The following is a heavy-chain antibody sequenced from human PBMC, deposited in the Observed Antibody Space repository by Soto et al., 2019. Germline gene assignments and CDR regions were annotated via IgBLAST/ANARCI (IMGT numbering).Heavy chain of an antibody. CDR2: IYYSGST. V-gene: IGHV4-39*01. Sequence: PSETRSVTCTGSGGSIRRDRYHWGWIRQPPGKGLEWIGSIYYSGSTYYNPSLKSRVTISVDTSKNQFSLKLSSVTAADTAVYYCARRRLANWVWSDAFDIWGQGTMVT. CDR1: GGSIRRDRYH. J-gene: IGHJ3*02. D-gene: IGHD7-27*01. CDR3: ARRRLANWVWSDAFDI.